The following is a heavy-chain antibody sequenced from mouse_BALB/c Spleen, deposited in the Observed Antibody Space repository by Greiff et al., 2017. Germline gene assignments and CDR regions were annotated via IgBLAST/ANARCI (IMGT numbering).Heavy chain of an antibody. Sequence: VKLQESGPGLVAPSQSLSITCTVSGFSLTGYGVNWVRQPPGKGLEWLGMIWGDGSTDYNSALKSRLSISKDNSKSQVFLKMNSLQTDDTARYYCARGVIHYYGLFDYWGQGTTLTVSS. V-gene: IGHV2-6-7*01. CDR1: GFSLTGYG. D-gene: IGHD1-2*01. CDR2: IWGDGST. CDR3: ARGVIHYYGLFDY. J-gene: IGHJ2*01.